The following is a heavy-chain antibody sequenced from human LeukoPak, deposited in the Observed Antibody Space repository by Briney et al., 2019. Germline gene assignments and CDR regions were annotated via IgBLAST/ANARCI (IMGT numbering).Heavy chain of an antibody. CDR3: AKDWTTVRAQSGAFDI. J-gene: IGHJ3*02. CDR1: GFTFSSYG. Sequence: PGGSLRLSCAASGFTFSSYGMHWVRQAPGKGLEWVAVISYDGSNKYYADSVKGRSTISRDNSKNTLYLQMNSLRAEDTAVYYCAKDWTTVRAQSGAFDIWGQGTMVTVSS. V-gene: IGHV3-30*18. D-gene: IGHD4-17*01. CDR2: ISYDGSNK.